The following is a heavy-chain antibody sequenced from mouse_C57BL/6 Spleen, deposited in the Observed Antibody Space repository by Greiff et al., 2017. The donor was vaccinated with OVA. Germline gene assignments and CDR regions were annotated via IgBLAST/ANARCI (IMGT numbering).Heavy chain of an antibody. CDR3: ARNRGYGSSSDWYFDV. CDR1: GFSLTSYG. D-gene: IGHD1-1*01. J-gene: IGHJ1*03. CDR2: IWSGGST. V-gene: IGHV2-2*01. Sequence: QVQLQQSGPGLVQPSQSLSITCTVSGFSLTSYGVHWVRQSPGQGLEWLGVIWSGGSTDYNAAFISRLSISKDNSKSQVFFKMNSLQADDTAIYYCARNRGYGSSSDWYFDVWGTGTTVTVSS.